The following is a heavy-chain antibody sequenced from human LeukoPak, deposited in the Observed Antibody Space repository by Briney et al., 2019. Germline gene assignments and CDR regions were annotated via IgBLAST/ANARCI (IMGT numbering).Heavy chain of an antibody. CDR1: GFTFSSYG. Sequence: PGGALRLSCAASGFTFSSYGMHWVRQAPGKGLEWGAFIRYDGSNKYYADSVKGRFTISRDNSKNTLYLQMNSLRAEDTAVYYCAKDDSGSYYWYFDYWGQGTLVTVSS. V-gene: IGHV3-30*02. D-gene: IGHD1-26*01. J-gene: IGHJ4*02. CDR3: AKDDSGSYYWYFDY. CDR2: IRYDGSNK.